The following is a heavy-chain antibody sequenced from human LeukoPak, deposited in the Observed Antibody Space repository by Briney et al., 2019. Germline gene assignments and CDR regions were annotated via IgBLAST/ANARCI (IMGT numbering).Heavy chain of an antibody. D-gene: IGHD2/OR15-2a*01. Sequence: GASVKVSCKASGGTFINYDFTFTSCAITWVRQAPGQGLEWMGGIIPIYGSADYPQKFQGRVTITADESTRTVTLQLSSLRSEDTAVYYCAGFFYHNSNAAFDIWGRGTVVTVS. CDR3: AGFFYHNSNAAFDI. CDR2: IIPIYGSA. CDR1: GGTFINYDFTFTSCA. V-gene: IGHV1-69*01. J-gene: IGHJ3*02.